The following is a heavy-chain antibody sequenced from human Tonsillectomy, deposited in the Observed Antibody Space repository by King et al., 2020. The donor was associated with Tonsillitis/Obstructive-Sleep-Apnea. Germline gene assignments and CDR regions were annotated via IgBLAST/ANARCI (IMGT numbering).Heavy chain of an antibody. V-gene: IGHV4-34*01. D-gene: IGHD2-8*01. J-gene: IGHJ4*02. CDR2: INHSGST. CDR1: GESFSGYY. CDR3: ARGIVLMVYATFDY. Sequence: VQLQPWGAGLLKPSETLSLTCAVYGESFSGYYCSWIRQPPGKGLEWIGEINHSGSTNYNPSLKSRVTISVDTSKNQFSLKLSSVTAADTAVYYCARGIVLMVYATFDYWGQGTLVTVSS.